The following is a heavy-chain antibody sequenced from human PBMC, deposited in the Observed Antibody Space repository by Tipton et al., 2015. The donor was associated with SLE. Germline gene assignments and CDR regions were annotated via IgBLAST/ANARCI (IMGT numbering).Heavy chain of an antibody. CDR2: IYTSGVT. J-gene: IGHJ3*02. CDR1: GDSISNGNYF. Sequence: LRLSCTVSGDSISNGNYFWSWIRQPAGKGLEWIGRIYTSGVTNYNPSLKSRVTMSVDMSKNQFSLRLTSVTAADTAVYYCARTLGAIAHTVYDAFDIWGQGKMVTVSS. V-gene: IGHV4-61*02. CDR3: ARTLGAIAHTVYDAFDI. D-gene: IGHD1-26*01.